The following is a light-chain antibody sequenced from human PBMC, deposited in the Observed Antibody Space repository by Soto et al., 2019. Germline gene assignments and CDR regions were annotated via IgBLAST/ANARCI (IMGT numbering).Light chain of an antibody. CDR3: QHYYNWRNT. CDR1: QSVSTN. J-gene: IGKJ1*01. CDR2: AAS. V-gene: IGKV3-15*01. Sequence: ETVMTQSPATLSVSPGERATLSCRASQSVSTNLAWYQQKPGQAPRLLIYAASTRATGVPARFSGSGSGTEFTLTISSLQSEEFAVYYFQHYYNWRNTFGQGTKVEFK.